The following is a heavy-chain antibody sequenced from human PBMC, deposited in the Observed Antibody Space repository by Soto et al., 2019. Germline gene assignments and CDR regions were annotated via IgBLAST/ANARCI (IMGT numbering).Heavy chain of an antibody. CDR1: GGSISSGGYY. D-gene: IGHD1-7*01. CDR3: ATMGTPATGLYYFDN. Sequence: SETLSLTCTVSGGSISSGGYYWSWIRQHPGKGLEWIGFMSYSGSTSYNASLKSRVTISVDTSKSQFSLNLSFVTAADTAVYYCATMGTPATGLYYFDNWGQGTLVTVSS. V-gene: IGHV4-30-4*08. J-gene: IGHJ4*02. CDR2: MSYSGST.